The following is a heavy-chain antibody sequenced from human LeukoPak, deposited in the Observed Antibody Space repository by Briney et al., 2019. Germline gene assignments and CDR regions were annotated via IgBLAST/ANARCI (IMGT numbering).Heavy chain of an antibody. D-gene: IGHD3-22*01. J-gene: IGHJ4*02. Sequence: GRSLRLSCAASGFTFSSYGMHWVRQAPGKGLEWVAVIWYDGSNKYYADSVEGRFTISRDNSKNALFLQMNSLRAEDTAIYYCVKGGFTYYDDWGQGTLVTVSS. CDR1: GFTFSSYG. CDR2: IWYDGSNK. V-gene: IGHV3-33*06. CDR3: VKGGFTYYDD.